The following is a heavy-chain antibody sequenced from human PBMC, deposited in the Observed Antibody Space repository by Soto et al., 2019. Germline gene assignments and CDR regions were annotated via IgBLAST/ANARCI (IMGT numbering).Heavy chain of an antibody. Sequence: QVQLVQSGAEVKKPGSSVKVSCKASGGTFSSYTISWVRQAPGQGLEWMGRIIPILGIANYAQKFQGRVTITADKSTSTAYMELSSLRSEDTAVYYCARDGRYSSGYPWYFDLWGRGTLVTVSS. D-gene: IGHD6-19*01. CDR1: GGTFSSYT. CDR3: ARDGRYSSGYPWYFDL. J-gene: IGHJ2*01. V-gene: IGHV1-69*08. CDR2: IIPILGIA.